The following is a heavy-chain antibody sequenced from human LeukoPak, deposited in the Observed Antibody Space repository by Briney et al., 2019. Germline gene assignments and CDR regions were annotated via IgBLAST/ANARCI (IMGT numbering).Heavy chain of an antibody. V-gene: IGHV4-59*01. D-gene: IGHD3-3*01. J-gene: IGHJ6*03. Sequence: PSETLSLTCTVSGGSISDYYWNWIRQPPGKGLEWIGYIYYSGSTTYNPSLKSRVTMSVDTAKNQFSLKLRSVTAADTAVYYCARRDFCSKSNCYLRPMDVWGKGTTVTVSS. CDR3: ARRDFCSKSNCYLRPMDV. CDR1: GGSISDYY. CDR2: IYYSGST.